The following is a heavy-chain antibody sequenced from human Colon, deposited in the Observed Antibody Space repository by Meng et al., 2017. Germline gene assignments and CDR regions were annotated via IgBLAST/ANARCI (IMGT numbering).Heavy chain of an antibody. J-gene: IGHJ5*02. D-gene: IGHD4-17*01. CDR3: ATGLRHGDWFDP. CDR2: IDHFGIS. CDR1: GGSFSGFY. V-gene: IGHV4-34*02. Sequence: QVQIAQGGAGLLEPSESLSLTCAVSGGSFSGFYWSWIRQPPGKGLEWIGEIDHFGISNYNSSLKGRLTMSVDTSKKQISLTLTSVTAADTAVYYCATGLRHGDWFDPWGPGTLVTVSS.